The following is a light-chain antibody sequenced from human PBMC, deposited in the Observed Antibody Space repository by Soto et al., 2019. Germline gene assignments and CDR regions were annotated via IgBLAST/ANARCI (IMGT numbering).Light chain of an antibody. J-gene: IGKJ2*01. Sequence: EVVLTQSPGTLSLSPGDRATLSCRASRSVSTSYLAWYQQKPGQAPRLIVYGTSSRATGIPDRFSGSGSGTDFSLNITRPEPEDSAVYYCQQYDSSPSWAFGQGTKLEIK. CDR3: QQYDSSPSWA. CDR2: GTS. V-gene: IGKV3-20*01. CDR1: RSVSTSY.